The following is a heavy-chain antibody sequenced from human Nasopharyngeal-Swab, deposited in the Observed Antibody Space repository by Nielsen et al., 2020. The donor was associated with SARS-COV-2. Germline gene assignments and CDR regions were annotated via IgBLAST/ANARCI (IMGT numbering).Heavy chain of an antibody. V-gene: IGHV1-2*02. CDR2: INPNSGGT. CDR1: GYTFTSYD. D-gene: IGHD3-22*01. J-gene: IGHJ6*02. Sequence: ASVKVSCKASGYTFTSYDINWVRQATGQGLEWMGWINPNSGGTNYAQKFQGRVTMTRDTSISTAYMELSRLRSDDTAVYYCAREEDSSGYYYYYYGMDVWGQGTTVTVSS. CDR3: AREEDSSGYYYYYYGMDV.